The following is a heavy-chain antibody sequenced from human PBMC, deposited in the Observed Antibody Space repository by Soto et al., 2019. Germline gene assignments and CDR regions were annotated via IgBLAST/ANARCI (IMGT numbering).Heavy chain of an antibody. CDR2: VNTVNGNT. CDR3: ARDLNDDQTSRIFDY. J-gene: IGHJ4*02. CDR1: GYSFTRHA. D-gene: IGHD1-1*01. V-gene: IGHV1-3*04. Sequence: QVQRVQSGAEVKKPGASVNVSCKASGYSFTRHAMHWVRQAPGERPEWMGWVNTVNGNTKYSQKLQGRVTITKDTSATISYMELSSLRSEDSAVYYCARDLNDDQTSRIFDYWGQGTLVTVSS.